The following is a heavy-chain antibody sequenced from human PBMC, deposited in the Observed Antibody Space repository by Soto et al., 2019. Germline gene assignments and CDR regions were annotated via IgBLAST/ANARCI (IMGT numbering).Heavy chain of an antibody. CDR2: TYYSGSI. J-gene: IGHJ2*01. CDR3: ARVLGLWYFDL. V-gene: IGHV4-59*01. Sequence: VQLQESGPGLVKPSETLSLTCTVSGGSISSYYWSWIRQPPGKGLVWIGFTYYSGSINYNPSLRIRVTISADTSKNQFSLKLRSVPAADTAVYYCARVLGLWYFDLWGRGTLVTVSS. D-gene: IGHD2-15*01. CDR1: GGSISSYY.